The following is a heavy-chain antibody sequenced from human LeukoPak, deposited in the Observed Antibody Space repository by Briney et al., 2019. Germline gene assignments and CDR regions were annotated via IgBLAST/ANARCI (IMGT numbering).Heavy chain of an antibody. CDR1: GFTFSGSW. Sequence: PGGSLRLSCAASGFTFSGSWMDWVRQGPGKGLEWVAIIKPDGTDKYCVDSVKGRYTVSKDNAKNLLYLQMNSLRAEDTAMYYCARNRGGGSGYSDYWGQGTLVTVSS. V-gene: IGHV3-7*05. D-gene: IGHD3-22*01. CDR2: IKPDGTDK. CDR3: ARNRGGGSGYSDY. J-gene: IGHJ4*02.